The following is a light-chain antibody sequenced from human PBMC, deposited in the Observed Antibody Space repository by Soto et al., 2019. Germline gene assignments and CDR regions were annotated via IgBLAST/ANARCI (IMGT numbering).Light chain of an antibody. J-gene: IGKJ5*01. CDR3: QQYKNWPIT. Sequence: IVLTQSPATLSVSPGDTATLSCRANQSVSSNLAWYQQKPGQAPRLLIYGASTRATGIPARFRGSGSGTEFTLTISSLQSEDFEVYYCQQYKNWPITFGQGTRLEIK. CDR1: QSVSSN. CDR2: GAS. V-gene: IGKV3D-15*01.